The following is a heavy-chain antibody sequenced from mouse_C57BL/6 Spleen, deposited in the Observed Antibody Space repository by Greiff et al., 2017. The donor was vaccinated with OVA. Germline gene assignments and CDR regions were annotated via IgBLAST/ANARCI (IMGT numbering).Heavy chain of an antibody. CDR3: AREYYGSRGYFDY. D-gene: IGHD1-1*01. V-gene: IGHV1-61*01. Sequence: QVQLQQSGAELVRPGSSVKLSCKASGYTFTSYWMDWVKQRPGQGLEWIGNIYPSDSETHYNQKFKDKATLTVDKSSSTAYMQLSSLTSEDSAVYYCAREYYGSRGYFDYWGQGTTLTVSS. CDR1: GYTFTSYW. CDR2: IYPSDSET. J-gene: IGHJ2*01.